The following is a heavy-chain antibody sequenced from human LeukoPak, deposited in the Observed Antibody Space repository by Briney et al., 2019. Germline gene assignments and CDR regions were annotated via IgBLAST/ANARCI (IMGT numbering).Heavy chain of an antibody. CDR1: GFNFSSYA. Sequence: QTGGSLRLSCAASGFNFSSYAMSGVRQAPRKGLDRVSAISGSGGSTYYADSVKGRFSISRENYKNSVYLQMSSLRDEDTTVYFCARRTAVAWGDRAFDIWGQGRMVTVAS. CDR3: ARRTAVAWGDRAFDI. J-gene: IGHJ3*02. CDR2: ISGSGGST. V-gene: IGHV3-23*01. D-gene: IGHD6-19*01.